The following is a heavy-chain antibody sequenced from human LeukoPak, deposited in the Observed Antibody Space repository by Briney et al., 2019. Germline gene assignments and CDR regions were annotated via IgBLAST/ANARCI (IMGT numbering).Heavy chain of an antibody. Sequence: PSETLSLTCTVSGASISSYFYWSWIRQPPGKGLEWIGYIYYSGTTKYNPSLRSRVTISIDTTKNHFSLTVNSVTAADTAVYYCARGQPQRYNSGWYVNWFDPWGQGTLVSVSS. V-gene: IGHV4-59*01. CDR2: IYYSGTT. CDR3: ARGQPQRYNSGWYVNWFDP. CDR1: GASISSYFY. J-gene: IGHJ5*02. D-gene: IGHD6-19*01.